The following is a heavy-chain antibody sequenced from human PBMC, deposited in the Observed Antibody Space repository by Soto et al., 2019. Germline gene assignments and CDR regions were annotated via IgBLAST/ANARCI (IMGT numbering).Heavy chain of an antibody. CDR3: ARSIAAAGTWYYYYYYGMDV. D-gene: IGHD6-13*01. CDR2: INHSGST. CDR1: GGSFSGYY. V-gene: IGHV4-34*01. Sequence: SETLSLTCAVYGGSFSGYYWSWIRQPPGKGLEWIGEINHSGSTNYNPSLKSRVTISVDTSKNQFSLKLSSVTAADTAVYYCARSIAAAGTWYYYYYYGMDVWGQGTTVTVS. J-gene: IGHJ6*02.